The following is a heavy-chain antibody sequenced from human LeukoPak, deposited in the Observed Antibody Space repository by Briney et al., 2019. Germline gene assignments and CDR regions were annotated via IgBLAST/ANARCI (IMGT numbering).Heavy chain of an antibody. Sequence: PGGSLRLSCAASGFTFSSYAMSWVRQAPGKGLEWVSAIRGSGGSTYYADSVKGRFTISRDNSKNTLYLQMNSLRAEDTAVYYCAKDSSYYDSSGFDYWGQGTLVTVSS. J-gene: IGHJ4*02. D-gene: IGHD3-22*01. CDR3: AKDSSYYDSSGFDY. CDR2: IRGSGGST. CDR1: GFTFSSYA. V-gene: IGHV3-23*01.